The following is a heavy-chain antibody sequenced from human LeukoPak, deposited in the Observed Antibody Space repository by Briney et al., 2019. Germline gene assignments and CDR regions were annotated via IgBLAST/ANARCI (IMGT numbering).Heavy chain of an antibody. CDR3: AKDRQDYGAH. Sequence: GGSLSLSCAASGFTFSSYSMNWVRQAPGKGLEWVSYISSSSSTIYYADSVKGRFIISRYNSKNTLFLQMNSLRAEDAAVYYCAKDRQDYGAHWGQGALVTVSS. CDR2: ISSSSSTI. V-gene: IGHV3-48*01. CDR1: GFTFSSYS. D-gene: IGHD4/OR15-4a*01. J-gene: IGHJ4*02.